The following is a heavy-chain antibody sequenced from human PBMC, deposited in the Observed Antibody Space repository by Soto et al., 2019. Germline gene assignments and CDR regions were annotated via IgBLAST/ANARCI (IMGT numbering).Heavy chain of an antibody. D-gene: IGHD4-4*01. J-gene: IGHJ5*01. CDR3: ANDIYTLS. Sequence: PGGDRRDPLGGSAFTLRTGGHLWVRQAPGKGLEWVAVISYDGSNKYYADSVKGRFTISRDNSKNTLYLQMNSLRADDIVVYSSANDIYTLSLDHATLV. CDR1: AFTLRTGG. CDR2: ISYDGSNK. V-gene: IGHV3-30*18.